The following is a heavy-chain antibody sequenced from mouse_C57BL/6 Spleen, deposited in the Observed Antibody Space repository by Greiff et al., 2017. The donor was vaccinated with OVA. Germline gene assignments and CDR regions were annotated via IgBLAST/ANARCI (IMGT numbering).Heavy chain of an antibody. J-gene: IGHJ3*01. D-gene: IGHD2-4*01. CDR2: IDPSDSYT. Sequence: QVHLQQPGAELVMPGASVKLSCKASGYTFTSYWMPWVKQRPGQGLEWIGEIDPSDSYTNYNHKFKGKSTLTVDKSSSTAYMQLSSLTTEESAVDYCARGDGYDYGGFAYWGQGTLVTVSA. V-gene: IGHV1-69*01. CDR3: ARGDGYDYGGFAY. CDR1: GYTFTSYW.